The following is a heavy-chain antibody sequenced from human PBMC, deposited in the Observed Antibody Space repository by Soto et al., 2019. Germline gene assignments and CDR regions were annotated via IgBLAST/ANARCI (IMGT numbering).Heavy chain of an antibody. Sequence: ASVKVSCKASGYTFTGYYMHWVRQAPGQGLEWMGWINPNSGGTNYAQKFQGWVTMTRDTSISTAYMELSRLRSDDTAVYYCARAPLGCGSSGCTIDYWGQGTLVTVSS. CDR1: GYTFTGYY. V-gene: IGHV1-2*04. D-gene: IGHD6-19*01. CDR3: ARAPLGCGSSGCTIDY. CDR2: INPNSGGT. J-gene: IGHJ4*02.